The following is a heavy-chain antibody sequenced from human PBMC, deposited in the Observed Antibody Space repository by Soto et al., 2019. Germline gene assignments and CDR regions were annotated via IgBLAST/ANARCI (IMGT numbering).Heavy chain of an antibody. D-gene: IGHD2-2*01. CDR1: GLTFSSYW. V-gene: IGHV3-74*01. CDR3: ARDSYQRAINGVYYYYGMDV. Sequence: PGGSLRLSCAASGLTFSSYWIHWVRQAPGKGLVWVSRINTDGTYINYTDSVKGRFTISRDNAKNTLYLQMNSLRADDTAVYYCARDSYQRAINGVYYYYGMDVWGQGTTVTVSS. CDR2: INTDGTYI. J-gene: IGHJ6*01.